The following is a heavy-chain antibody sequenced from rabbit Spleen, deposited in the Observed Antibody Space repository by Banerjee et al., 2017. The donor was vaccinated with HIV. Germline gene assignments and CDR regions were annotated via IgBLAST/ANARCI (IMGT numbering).Heavy chain of an antibody. CDR2: IDTGSSGDA. V-gene: IGHV1S40*01. J-gene: IGHJ4*01. Sequence: QSLEESGGDLVKPGASLTLTCIASGVSFSGNSYMCWVRQAPGKGLEWIVCIDTGSSGDAYYASWVNGRFTISSHNAQNTLYLQLSSLTAADTATYFCVRDQAGDADYGPYYLNLWGPGTLVTVS. D-gene: IGHD2-1*01. CDR3: VRDQAGDADYGPYYLNL. CDR1: GVSFSGNSY.